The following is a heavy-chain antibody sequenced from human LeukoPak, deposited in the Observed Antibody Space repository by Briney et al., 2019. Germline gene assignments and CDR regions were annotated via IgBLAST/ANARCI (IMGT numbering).Heavy chain of an antibody. CDR2: IRYDGSNK. D-gene: IGHD3-22*01. CDR3: AKGVNPTYYYDSSGYGIDY. V-gene: IGHV3-30*02. J-gene: IGHJ4*02. Sequence: GGTLRLSCAASGFTFSSYGMHCVRQAPGKGLEWVAFIRYDGSNKYYAHSVKGRFTISRDNSKNTLYLQMNTQRAEDTDVYYCAKGVNPTYYYDSSGYGIDYWGQGTLVTVSS. CDR1: GFTFSSYG.